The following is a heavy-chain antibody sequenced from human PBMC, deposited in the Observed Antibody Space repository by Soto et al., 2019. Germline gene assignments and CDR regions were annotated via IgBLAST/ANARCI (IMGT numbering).Heavy chain of an antibody. D-gene: IGHD2-2*01. CDR2: ISSSSSYI. CDR3: ARDPGAYCSSTSCNGLEGMDV. V-gene: IGHV3-21*01. CDR1: GFTFSSYS. J-gene: IGHJ6*02. Sequence: PGGSLRLSCAASGFTFSSYSMNWVRQAPGKGLEWVSSISSSSSYIYYADSVKGRFTISRDNAKNSLYLQMNSLRAEDTAVYYCARDPGAYCSSTSCNGLEGMDVWGQGTTVTVSS.